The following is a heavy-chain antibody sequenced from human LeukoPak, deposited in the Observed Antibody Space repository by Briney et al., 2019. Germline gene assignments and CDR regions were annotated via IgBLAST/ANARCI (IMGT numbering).Heavy chain of an antibody. CDR1: GGSISSYY. V-gene: IGHV4-59*05. Sequence: SETLSLTCTVSGGSISSYYWSWIRQPPGKGLEWIGSIYYSGTTYYNPSLKSRVTISVDTSKNQFSLKLTSVTAADTAMYYCARHAYSSTWYAKGTREYFQNWGQGTLVTVSS. CDR3: ARHAYSSTWYAKGTREYFQN. CDR2: IYYSGTT. J-gene: IGHJ1*01. D-gene: IGHD6-13*01.